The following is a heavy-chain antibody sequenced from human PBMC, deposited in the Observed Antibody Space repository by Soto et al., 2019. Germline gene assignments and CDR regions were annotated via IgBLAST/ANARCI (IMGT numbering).Heavy chain of an antibody. Sequence: GESLKISCKGSGYNFANYWIDWVRQMPGQGLEWMGIIYPGDSDNTYSPSFQGQVTISADKSISTAYLQWSSLKASDTAVYYCARHVHHNSSFLGSDYWGQATLVPLSA. CDR1: GYNFANYW. CDR2: IYPGDSDN. J-gene: IGHJ4*02. CDR3: ARHVHHNSSFLGSDY. D-gene: IGHD6-6*01. V-gene: IGHV5-51*01.